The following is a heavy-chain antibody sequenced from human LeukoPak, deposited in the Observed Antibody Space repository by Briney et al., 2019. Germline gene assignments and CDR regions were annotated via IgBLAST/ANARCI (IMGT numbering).Heavy chain of an antibody. D-gene: IGHD6-19*01. V-gene: IGHV3-9*01. CDR2: ISWNSGSI. J-gene: IGHJ6*02. CDR1: GFTFDDYA. CDR3: AKDIGSVAGYYYYYYGMDV. Sequence: GGSLRLSCAASGFTFDDYAMHWVRQAPGKGLEWVSGISWNSGSIGYADSVKGRFTISRDNAKNSLYLQMNSLRAEDTALYYCAKDIGSVAGYYYYYYGMDVWGQGTTVTVSS.